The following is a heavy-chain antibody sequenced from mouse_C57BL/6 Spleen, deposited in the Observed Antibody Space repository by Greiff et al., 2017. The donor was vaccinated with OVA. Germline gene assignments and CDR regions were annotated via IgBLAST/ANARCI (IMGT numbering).Heavy chain of an antibody. CDR3: ARDLSDYDAMDY. V-gene: IGHV5-16*01. CDR2: INYDGSST. CDR1: GFTFSDYY. D-gene: IGHD1-3*01. Sequence: EVMLVESEGGLVQPGSSMKLSCTASGFTFSDYYMAWVRQVPEKGLEWVANINYDGSSTYYLDSLKSRFIISRDNAKNILYLQMSSLKSEDTATYYCARDLSDYDAMDYWGQGTSVTVSS. J-gene: IGHJ4*01.